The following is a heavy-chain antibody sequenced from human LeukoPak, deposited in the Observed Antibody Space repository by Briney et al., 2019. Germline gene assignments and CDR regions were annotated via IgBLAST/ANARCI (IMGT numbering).Heavy chain of an antibody. Sequence: GGSLKLSCAASGFTFSGSGIHWVRQASGKGLEWVGRIRNKANSYATAYAASVKGRFTISRDDSKNTAYLQMNSLKTEDTAVYYCARDLNWGWDYWGQGSLVIVSS. D-gene: IGHD7-27*01. V-gene: IGHV3-73*01. CDR2: IRNKANSYAT. CDR3: ARDLNWGWDY. CDR1: GFTFSGSG. J-gene: IGHJ4*02.